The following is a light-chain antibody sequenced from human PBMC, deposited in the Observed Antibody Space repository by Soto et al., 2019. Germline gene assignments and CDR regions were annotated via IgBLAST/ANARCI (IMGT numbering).Light chain of an antibody. CDR3: QQYGSSPFT. CDR1: QSISSNY. Sequence: EIVMTQSPATLSVSPGGRATLSCWASQSISSNYLAWYQQKPGQPPRLLISGSSIRATGIPKRFSGSASGTNFTLTISSLEPEDFAVFYCQQYGSSPFTFGPGSKADIK. V-gene: IGKV3-20*01. J-gene: IGKJ3*01. CDR2: GSS.